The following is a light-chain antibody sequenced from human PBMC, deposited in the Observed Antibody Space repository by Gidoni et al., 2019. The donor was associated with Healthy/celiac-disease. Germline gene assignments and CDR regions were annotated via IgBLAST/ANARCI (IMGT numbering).Light chain of an antibody. CDR1: SSDVGGYNY. V-gene: IGLV2-8*01. Sequence: QSALTQPPSASGSPGQSVTISCTGTSSDVGGYNYVSWYQQHPGKAPKLMMYEVSKRPSGVPDRLSGSKSGNTASRTVSGLQAEDEADYYCSSYAGSIYVVFGGGTKLTVL. J-gene: IGLJ2*01. CDR2: EVS. CDR3: SSYAGSIYVV.